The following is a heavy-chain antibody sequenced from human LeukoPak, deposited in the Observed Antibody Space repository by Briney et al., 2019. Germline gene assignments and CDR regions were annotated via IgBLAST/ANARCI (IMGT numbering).Heavy chain of an antibody. CDR2: IYYSGST. D-gene: IGHD3-22*01. CDR1: GGSISSGGYY. J-gene: IGHJ5*02. V-gene: IGHV4-31*03. CDR3: ARSSGYYQNWFDP. Sequence: SETLSLTCTVSGGSISSGGYYWSWIRQHPGKGLEWIGYIYYSGSTYYNPSLKSRVTISVDTSKNQFSLKLSPVTAADTAVYYCARSSGYYQNWFDPWGQGTLVTVSS.